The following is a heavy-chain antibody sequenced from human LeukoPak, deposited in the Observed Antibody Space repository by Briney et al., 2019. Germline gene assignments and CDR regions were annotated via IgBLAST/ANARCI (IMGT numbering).Heavy chain of an antibody. V-gene: IGHV1-2*02. D-gene: IGHD3-10*01. CDR3: ARRDSGITMVRGVIITGFLGFDY. J-gene: IGHJ4*02. Sequence: ASVKVSCKASGYTFTSYDINWVRQVTGQGLEWMGWINPNSGGTNYAQKFQGRVTMTRDTSISTAYMELSRLRSDDTAVYYCARRDSGITMVRGVIITGFLGFDYWGQGTLVTVSS. CDR2: INPNSGGT. CDR1: GYTFTSYD.